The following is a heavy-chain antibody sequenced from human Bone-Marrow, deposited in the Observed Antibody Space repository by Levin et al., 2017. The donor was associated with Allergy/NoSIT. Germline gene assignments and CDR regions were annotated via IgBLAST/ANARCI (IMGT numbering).Heavy chain of an antibody. V-gene: IGHV3-48*02. CDR2: IINNGGRT. J-gene: IGHJ4*02. CDR3: ARDTGRSYKYTDGPDS. D-gene: IGHD2-15*01. CDR1: GFSFRRFS. Sequence: LSLTCIASGFSFRRFSMNWVRQAPGEGLQWVSFIINNGGRTDYADSVKGRFTIPRDNAKNSLFLQMNSLRDEDTAVYYCARDTGRSYKYTDGPDSLGPGTLVTVYS.